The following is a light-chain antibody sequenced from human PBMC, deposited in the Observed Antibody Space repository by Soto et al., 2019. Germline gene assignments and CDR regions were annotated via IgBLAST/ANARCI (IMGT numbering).Light chain of an antibody. CDR1: QSVSSN. V-gene: IGKV3-11*01. J-gene: IGKJ5*01. Sequence: IMMTQSPATLSVTPGERATLSCRASQSVSSNLAWYQQKPGQAPGLLIYDASNRATDIPARFSGSGSGTDFTLTINSLEPEDFAVYYCQQRSNWPPITFGQGTRLEI. CDR3: QQRSNWPPIT. CDR2: DAS.